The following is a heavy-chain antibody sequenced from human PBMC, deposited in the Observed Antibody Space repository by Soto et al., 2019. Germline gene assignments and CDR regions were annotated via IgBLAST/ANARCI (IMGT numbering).Heavy chain of an antibody. D-gene: IGHD3-16*01. CDR1: GYTFTSYG. Sequence: QVQLVQSGAEVKKPGASVKVSCKASGYTFTSYGISWVRQAPGQGLEWMGWISAYNGNTNYAQKPQGRVTMTTDTSTSTAYMELRSLRSDDTAVYYCARDLPQEISFHWFDPWGQGTLVTVSS. J-gene: IGHJ5*02. CDR3: ARDLPQEISFHWFDP. V-gene: IGHV1-18*01. CDR2: ISAYNGNT.